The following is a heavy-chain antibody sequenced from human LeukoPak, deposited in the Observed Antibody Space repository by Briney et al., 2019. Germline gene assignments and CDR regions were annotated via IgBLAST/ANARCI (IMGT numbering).Heavy chain of an antibody. Sequence: ASVKVSCKASGYTFTSYDINWVRQATGQGLEWMGWMNPNSGNTGYAQKFQGRVTITRNTSISTAYMELSSLRSEDTAVYYRARGLYNFWSGYYTRAGFDPWGQGTLVTVSS. CDR2: MNPNSGNT. V-gene: IGHV1-8*03. CDR1: GYTFTSYD. J-gene: IGHJ5*02. CDR3: ARGLYNFWSGYYTRAGFDP. D-gene: IGHD3-3*01.